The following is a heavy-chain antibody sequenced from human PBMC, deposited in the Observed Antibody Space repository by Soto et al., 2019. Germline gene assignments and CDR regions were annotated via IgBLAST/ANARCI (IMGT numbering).Heavy chain of an antibody. J-gene: IGHJ6*02. D-gene: IGHD5-18*01. CDR1: GYTFTSYA. V-gene: IGHV1-3*01. Sequence: GASVKVSCKASGYTFTSYAMHWVRQAPGQRLEWMGWINAGNGNTKYSQKFQGRVTITRDTSASTAYMELSSLRSEDTAVYYCARGLHDGYDYYYYYGMDVWGQGTTVTVSS. CDR2: INAGNGNT. CDR3: ARGLHDGYDYYYYYGMDV.